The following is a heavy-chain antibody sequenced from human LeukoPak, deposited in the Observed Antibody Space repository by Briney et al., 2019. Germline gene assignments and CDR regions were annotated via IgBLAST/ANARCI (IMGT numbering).Heavy chain of an antibody. CDR1: GFTFSSYA. CDR3: AKDPSYYYDSSGYYPWYFDH. CDR2: ISGSGGST. V-gene: IGHV3-23*01. J-gene: IGHJ4*02. D-gene: IGHD3-22*01. Sequence: GGSLRLSCAASGFTFSSYAMSWVRQAPGKGLEWVSAISGSGGSTYYADSVKGRFTISRDNSKNTLYLQMNSLRAEDTAVYYCAKDPSYYYDSSGYYPWYFDHWGQGTLVTVSS.